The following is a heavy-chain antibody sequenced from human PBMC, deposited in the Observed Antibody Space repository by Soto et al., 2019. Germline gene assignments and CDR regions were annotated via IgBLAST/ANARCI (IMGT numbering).Heavy chain of an antibody. CDR1: GFTFSSYA. J-gene: IGHJ6*03. CDR2: ISYDGSNK. CDR3: ARDDRRYYYYYMDV. V-gene: IGHV3-30-3*01. Sequence: SLRLSCAASGFTFSSYAMHWVRQAPGKGLEWVAVISYDGSNKYYADSVKGRFTISRDNSKNTLYLQMNSLRAEDTAVYYCARDDRRYYYYYMDVWGKGTTVTVSS.